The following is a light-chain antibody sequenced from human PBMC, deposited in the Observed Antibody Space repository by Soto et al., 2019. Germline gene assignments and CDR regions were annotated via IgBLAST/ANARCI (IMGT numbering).Light chain of an antibody. J-gene: IGKJ1*01. V-gene: IGKV1-5*03. CDR2: KAS. Sequence: DIQMTQSPSTLSASLGYRVTMTCRASQSISSWLAWYQQKPGKAPKLLIYKASSLESGVPSRFSGSGSGTEFTLTISSLQPDDFATYYCQQYNSYSRTFGQGTKV. CDR3: QQYNSYSRT. CDR1: QSISSW.